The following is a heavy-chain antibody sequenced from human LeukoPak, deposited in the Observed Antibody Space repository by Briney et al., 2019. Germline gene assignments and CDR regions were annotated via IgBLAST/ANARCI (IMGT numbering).Heavy chain of an antibody. J-gene: IGHJ4*02. Sequence: GGSLRLSCAASGFVFRSYAMSWVRQAPGKGLEWVSGISSSGGSTYHADSVRGRFTISRDNSKNTLYLQMNSLRAEDTAVYYCARGNPGGEFYWGQGTLVTVSS. CDR2: ISSSGGST. D-gene: IGHD1-14*01. V-gene: IGHV3-23*01. CDR1: GFVFRSYA. CDR3: ARGNPGGEFY.